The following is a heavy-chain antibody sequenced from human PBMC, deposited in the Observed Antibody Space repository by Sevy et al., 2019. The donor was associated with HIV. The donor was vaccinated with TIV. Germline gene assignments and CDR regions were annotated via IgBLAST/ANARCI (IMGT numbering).Heavy chain of an antibody. CDR3: ARVLYYDSSAYYFDY. V-gene: IGHV1-2*06. D-gene: IGHD3-22*01. J-gene: IGHJ4*02. CDR1: GYMFIAYF. Sequence: ASVKVSCKASGYMFIAYFIHWVRQAPGQGLEWMGRINPNSGDTNYAQKFQGRVTMTRDTSINTAYMVLSRLISDDTAVYSCARVLYYDSSAYYFDYWGQGTLVTVSS. CDR2: INPNSGDT.